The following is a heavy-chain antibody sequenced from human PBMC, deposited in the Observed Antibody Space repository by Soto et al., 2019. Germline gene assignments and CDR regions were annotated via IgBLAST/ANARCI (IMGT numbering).Heavy chain of an antibody. V-gene: IGHV1-69*01. Sequence: QVQLVQSGAEVKKPGSSVKVSCKASGGTFSSYAISWVRQAPGQGLEWLGGIIPIFGTANYAQKFQGRVTITADESTSTAYMELSSLRSEDTAVYYCAREERELLLRNWYFDLWGRGTLVTVSS. J-gene: IGHJ2*01. CDR1: GGTFSSYA. CDR3: AREERELLLRNWYFDL. CDR2: IIPIFGTA. D-gene: IGHD1-26*01.